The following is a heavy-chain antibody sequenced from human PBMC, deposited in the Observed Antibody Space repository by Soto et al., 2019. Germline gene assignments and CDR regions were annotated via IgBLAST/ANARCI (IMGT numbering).Heavy chain of an antibody. V-gene: IGHV4-39*01. CDR3: ARQGHYGDFQGIDY. Sequence: SETLSLTCTVSGGSISSSNYYWAWIRQPPGKGLDWIGSIYYSGNTYYSPSLKSRVSISVDTSKNQFSLKLSSVTAADTAVYFCARQGHYGDFQGIDYWGQGTLVTVSS. D-gene: IGHD4-17*01. J-gene: IGHJ4*02. CDR1: GGSISSSNYY. CDR2: IYYSGNT.